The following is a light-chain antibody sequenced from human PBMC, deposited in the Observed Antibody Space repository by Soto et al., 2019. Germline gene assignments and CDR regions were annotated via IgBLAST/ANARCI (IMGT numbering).Light chain of an antibody. Sequence: QSALTQPASVSGSPGQSITISCTGTSSDLGSYNYVSWYQQHPGKAPKLMIYDVSNRPSGVSDRFSGSKSGHTASLTSSGLQAEDEADYYCNSYTSTSTVVFGGGTKLTVL. V-gene: IGLV2-14*03. J-gene: IGLJ2*01. CDR1: SSDLGSYNY. CDR2: DVS. CDR3: NSYTSTSTVV.